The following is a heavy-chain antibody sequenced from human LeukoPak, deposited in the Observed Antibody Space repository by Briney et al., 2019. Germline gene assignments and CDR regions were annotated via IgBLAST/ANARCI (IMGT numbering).Heavy chain of an antibody. J-gene: IGHJ3*02. CDR3: ASWLRLDAFDI. D-gene: IGHD3-9*01. CDR2: IYSGGST. Sequence: PGGSLRLSCAASGFTVRSNYMSWVRQAPGKGLEWVSVIYSGGSTYYADSVKGRFTISRDNSKNTLYLQMNSLRAEDTAVYYCASWLRLDAFDIWGQGTMVTVSS. CDR1: GFTVRSNY. V-gene: IGHV3-66*01.